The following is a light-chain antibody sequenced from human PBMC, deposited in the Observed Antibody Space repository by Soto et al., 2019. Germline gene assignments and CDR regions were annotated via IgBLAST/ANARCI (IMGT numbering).Light chain of an antibody. CDR1: QDISNY. Sequence: DIQMTQSPSSLSASVGGRFTITCQASQDISNYLNWYQQKPGKAPKLLIYDASNLETGVPSRFSGSGSGTDFTFTISSLQPEDIATYYCQQYDNLPFTFGPGTKVDIK. J-gene: IGKJ3*01. CDR2: DAS. CDR3: QQYDNLPFT. V-gene: IGKV1-33*01.